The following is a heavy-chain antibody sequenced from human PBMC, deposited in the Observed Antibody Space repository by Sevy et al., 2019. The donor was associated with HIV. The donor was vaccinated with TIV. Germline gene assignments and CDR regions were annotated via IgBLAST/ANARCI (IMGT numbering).Heavy chain of an antibody. CDR2: IYLDDDK. V-gene: IGHV2-5*02. Sequence: SGPTLVNPTQTLTLTCTFSGFSLSTSGVGVGWIRQPPGKALEWLALIYLDDDKRYSPSLKSRLTITKDTSKNQVVLTMTNIDPVNTATYYCADEEYCSGGSCYSGPNWFDPWGQGTLVTVSS. D-gene: IGHD2-15*01. CDR3: ADEEYCSGGSCYSGPNWFDP. J-gene: IGHJ5*02. CDR1: GFSLSTSGVG.